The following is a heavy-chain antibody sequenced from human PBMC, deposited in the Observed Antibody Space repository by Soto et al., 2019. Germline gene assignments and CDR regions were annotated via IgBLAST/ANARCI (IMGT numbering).Heavy chain of an antibody. CDR3: ARRLVGATGDDAFDI. Sequence: SVKVSCKASGYTFTSYGISWVRQAPGQGLEWMGWIIPIFGTANYAQKFQGRVSITADESTSTAYMELSSLRSEDTAVYYCARRLVGATGDDAFDIWGQGTMVTVSS. CDR2: IIPIFGTA. D-gene: IGHD1-26*01. CDR1: GYTFTSYG. J-gene: IGHJ3*02. V-gene: IGHV1-69*13.